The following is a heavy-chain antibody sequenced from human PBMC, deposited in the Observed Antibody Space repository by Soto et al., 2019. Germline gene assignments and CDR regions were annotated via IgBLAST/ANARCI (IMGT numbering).Heavy chain of an antibody. Sequence: SETLSLTCTVYGGSFSGYYWSWFRQPPGKGLEWIGEINHSGSTNYNPSLKSRVTISVDTSKNQFSLKLSSVIAADTAVYYCARLFKQLVPSWGQGTLVTVSS. CDR2: INHSGST. J-gene: IGHJ5*02. D-gene: IGHD6-13*01. V-gene: IGHV4-34*01. CDR1: GGSFSGYY. CDR3: ARLFKQLVPS.